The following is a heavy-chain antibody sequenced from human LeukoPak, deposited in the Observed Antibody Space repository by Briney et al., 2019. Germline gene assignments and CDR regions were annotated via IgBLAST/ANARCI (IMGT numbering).Heavy chain of an antibody. CDR2: ISSSGGST. J-gene: IGHJ3*02. D-gene: IGHD5-24*01. V-gene: IGHV3-64D*09. CDR3: AFLGGGWLDAFDI. CDR1: GXTFSSYA. Sequence: GGSLRLSCSASGXTFSSYAMHWVRQAPGKGLEYASTISSSGGSTYYIDSVKGRFTISRDSSKNTLYLQMSSLRAEDTAVYYCAFLGGGWLDAFDIWGQGTMVTVSS.